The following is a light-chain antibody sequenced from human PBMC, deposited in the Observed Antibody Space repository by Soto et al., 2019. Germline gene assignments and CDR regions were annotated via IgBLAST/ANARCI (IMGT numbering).Light chain of an antibody. Sequence: DIQMTQSPSSLSASVGDRVTITCRASQGIAKSLAWYQQKPGKAPKLLIYSASTLQSGVPSRFSGSGSGTDFTLTISSLQPEDFAIYYCQQSYNAPRTFGPGTKVEIK. CDR2: SAS. CDR1: QGIAKS. J-gene: IGKJ1*01. V-gene: IGKV1-27*01. CDR3: QQSYNAPRT.